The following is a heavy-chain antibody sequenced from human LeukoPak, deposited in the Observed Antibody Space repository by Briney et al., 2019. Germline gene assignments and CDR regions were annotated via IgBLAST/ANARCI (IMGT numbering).Heavy chain of an antibody. J-gene: IGHJ4*02. CDR1: GFIFSDYY. D-gene: IGHD6-13*01. Sequence: GGSLRLFCAVSGFIFSDYYMSWSRQAPGKGLEWVSYISSNSRSTSYADSVKGRFTISRDNAKNSLYLQMNSLRAEDTAVYYCAREIAAAGIDYWGQGILVTVSS. V-gene: IGHV3-11*06. CDR2: ISSNSRST. CDR3: AREIAAAGIDY.